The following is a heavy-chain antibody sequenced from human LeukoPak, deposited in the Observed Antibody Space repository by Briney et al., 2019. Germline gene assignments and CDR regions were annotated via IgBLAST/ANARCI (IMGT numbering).Heavy chain of an antibody. Sequence: GGSLRLSCAASGFTFSSYGMHWVRQAPGKGLEGLAFIRYDGSNKYYADPVKGRFTISRDNSKNTLYLRMNSLRAEDTAVYYCANAGIAVAGTIVDWGQGTLVTVSS. CDR1: GFTFSSYG. J-gene: IGHJ4*02. CDR2: IRYDGSNK. D-gene: IGHD6-19*01. CDR3: ANAGIAVAGTIVD. V-gene: IGHV3-30*02.